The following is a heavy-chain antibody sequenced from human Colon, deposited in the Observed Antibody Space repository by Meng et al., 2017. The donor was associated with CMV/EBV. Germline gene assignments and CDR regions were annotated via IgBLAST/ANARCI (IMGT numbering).Heavy chain of an antibody. J-gene: IGHJ4*02. Sequence: GESLKISCVASGFTFSSREMNWVRQAPGKGLEWIAYISSSSIYYADSVKGRFTISTDNAKNSLSLQMNSLRVEDTAVYYCARQSNTSSFDYWGQGTLVTVSS. CDR2: ISSSSI. CDR3: ARQSNTSSFDY. V-gene: IGHV3-48*03. CDR1: GFTFSSRE.